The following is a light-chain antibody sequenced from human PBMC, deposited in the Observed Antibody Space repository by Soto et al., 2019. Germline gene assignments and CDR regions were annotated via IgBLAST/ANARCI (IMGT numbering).Light chain of an antibody. J-gene: IGKJ3*01. CDR3: QQYATPLFT. V-gene: IGKV3D-20*01. Sequence: EIVLTQSPATLSLSPGERATLSCGTSQSINNKFLAWYQQKPGLAPRLLIYDASTRATGIPDRFSGSGSGTDFTLTISSLEPEDFAIYYCQQYATPLFTFGPGTKVDIK. CDR2: DAS. CDR1: QSINNKF.